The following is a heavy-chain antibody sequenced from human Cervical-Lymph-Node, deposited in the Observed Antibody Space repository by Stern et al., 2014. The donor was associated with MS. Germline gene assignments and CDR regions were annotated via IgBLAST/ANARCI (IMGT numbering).Heavy chain of an antibody. CDR1: GGTFSKFH. V-gene: IGHV1-69*01. CDR2: IFPLFGTP. CDR3: ALSSETSDRWYSLGYDL. D-gene: IGHD6-13*01. J-gene: IGHJ5*02. Sequence: VQLEESGAEVTKPGSSVKVSCKAYGGTFSKFHSSWVRQAPGQGLEWMGGIFPLFGTPTYAQEFRGRVTITADVSTSTVYMELSSLRSDDTAVYYCALSSETSDRWYSLGYDLWGQGTLVPVSS.